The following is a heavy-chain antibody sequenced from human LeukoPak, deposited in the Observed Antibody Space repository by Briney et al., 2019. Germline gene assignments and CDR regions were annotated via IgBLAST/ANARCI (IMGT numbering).Heavy chain of an antibody. CDR1: GGSISSYY. CDR3: ARHKGSSWLDALDI. CDR2: IYYSGST. J-gene: IGHJ3*02. D-gene: IGHD6-13*01. Sequence: SETLSLTCTVSGGSISSYYWSWIRQPPGKGLEWIGYIYYSGSTNYNPSLKSRVTISVDTSKNQFSLKLNSVTAADTAVYYCARHKGSSWLDALDIWGQGTMVTVSS. V-gene: IGHV4-59*08.